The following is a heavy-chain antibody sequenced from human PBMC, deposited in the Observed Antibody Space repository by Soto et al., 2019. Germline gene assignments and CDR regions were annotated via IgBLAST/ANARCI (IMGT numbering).Heavy chain of an antibody. CDR3: ARHLITGTTYY. V-gene: IGHV4-39*01. Sequence: QVQLQELGPGLVKPSETLSLTCTVSGGSISSTLYYWGWIRQPPGKGLEWIGSLSYSGSTYYSPSLKSRVTISVDPSKNQFSLKMNSVTATDTAVYYCARHLITGTTYYWGQGTLVAVSS. CDR1: GGSISSTLYY. J-gene: IGHJ4*02. CDR2: LSYSGST. D-gene: IGHD1-7*01.